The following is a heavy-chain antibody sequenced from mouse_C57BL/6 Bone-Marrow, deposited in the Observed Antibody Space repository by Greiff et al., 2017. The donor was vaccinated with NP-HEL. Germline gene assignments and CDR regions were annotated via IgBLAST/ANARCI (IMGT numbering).Heavy chain of an antibody. CDR1: GYTFTSYW. Sequence: QLQQPGAELVKPGASVKLSCKASGYTFTSYWMQWVKQRPGQGLEWIGEIDPSDSYTNYNQKFKGKATLTVDTSSSTAYMQLSSLTSEDSAVYYCARAGYDWYFDVWGTGTTVTVSS. CDR2: IDPSDSYT. J-gene: IGHJ1*03. D-gene: IGHD2-10*02. CDR3: ARAGYDWYFDV. V-gene: IGHV1-50*01.